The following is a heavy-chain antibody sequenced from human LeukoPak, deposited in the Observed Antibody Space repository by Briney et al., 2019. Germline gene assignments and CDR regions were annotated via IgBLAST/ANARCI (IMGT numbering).Heavy chain of an antibody. CDR3: ARHKRSPYYYYGMDV. Sequence: SETLSLTCTVSGGSISSYYWSWLRQPPGKGLEWIGYIYYSGSTNYNPSLKSRVTKSVDTSKNQFSLKLSSVTAADTAVYYCARHKRSPYYYYGMDVWGQGTTVTVSS. J-gene: IGHJ6*02. CDR2: IYYSGST. V-gene: IGHV4-59*08. CDR1: GGSISSYY.